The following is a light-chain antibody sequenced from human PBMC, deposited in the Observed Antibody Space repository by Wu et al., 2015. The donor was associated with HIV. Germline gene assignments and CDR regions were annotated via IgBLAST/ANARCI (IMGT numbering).Light chain of an antibody. Sequence: EIVLTQSPGTLSLSPGERATLSCRASQSVSSSYLAWYQQKPGQAPRLLIYGASTRATSIPARFSGSGSGTDFTLTISSLQPEDFAVYYCQQDYNLPWTFGQGTKVEIK. CDR2: GAS. V-gene: IGKV3-7*04. J-gene: IGKJ1*01. CDR1: QSVSSSY. CDR3: QQDYNLPWT.